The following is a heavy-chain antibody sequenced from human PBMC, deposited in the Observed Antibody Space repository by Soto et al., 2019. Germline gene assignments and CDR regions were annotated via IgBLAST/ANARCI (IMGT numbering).Heavy chain of an antibody. Sequence: GGSLRLSCAASGFTFSSYGMHWVRQAPGKGLEWVAVIWYDGSNKYYADSVKGRFTISRDNSKNTLYLQMNSLRAEDTAVYYCARDITMVRGVIRGTNYYYYGMDVWGQGTTVTVSS. CDR2: IWYDGSNK. CDR1: GFTFSSYG. J-gene: IGHJ6*02. V-gene: IGHV3-33*01. D-gene: IGHD3-10*01. CDR3: ARDITMVRGVIRGTNYYYYGMDV.